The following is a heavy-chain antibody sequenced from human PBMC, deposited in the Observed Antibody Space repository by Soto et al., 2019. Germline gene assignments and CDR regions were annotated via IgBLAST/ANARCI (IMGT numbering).Heavy chain of an antibody. CDR2: IYYSGST. J-gene: IGHJ4*02. Sequence: PSETLSLTCTVSGGSISRSSYYWGWIRQPPGKGLEWIGSIYYSGSTYYNPSLKSRVTISVDTSKNQFSLKLSSVTAADTAMYYCARPMYYGSGIDIRNWGQGTLVTVSS. CDR3: ARPMYYGSGIDIRN. V-gene: IGHV4-39*01. D-gene: IGHD3-10*01. CDR1: GGSISRSSYY.